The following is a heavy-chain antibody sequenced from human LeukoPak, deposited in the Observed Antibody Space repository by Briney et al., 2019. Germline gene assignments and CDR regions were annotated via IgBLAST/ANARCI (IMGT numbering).Heavy chain of an antibody. J-gene: IGHJ6*03. CDR3: ARDFRGDPWSTKHHYYMDV. CDR2: IYTSGST. D-gene: IGHD3-10*01. Sequence: SETLSLTCTVSGGSISSYYWSWIRQPAGKGLEWIGRIYTSGSTNYNPSLKSRVTMSVDTSKNQFSLKLSSVTAADTAVYYCARDFRGDPWSTKHHYYMDVWGKGTTVTVSS. CDR1: GGSISSYY. V-gene: IGHV4-4*07.